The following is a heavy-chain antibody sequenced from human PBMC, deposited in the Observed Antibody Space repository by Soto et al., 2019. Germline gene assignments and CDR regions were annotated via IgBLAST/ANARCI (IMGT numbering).Heavy chain of an antibody. V-gene: IGHV3-33*06. D-gene: IGHD2-15*01. CDR3: AKDSFGLTTPPSTDMDA. Sequence: PGGSLRLSCAASGFTFSSYGMHLVRQAPGKGLEWVAVIWYDGSNKYYADSVKGRFTISRDNSKNTLYLQMNSLRAEDTAVYFCAKDSFGLTTPPSTDMDARAQRTTLTVS. J-gene: IGHJ6*02. CDR2: IWYDGSNK. CDR1: GFTFSSYG.